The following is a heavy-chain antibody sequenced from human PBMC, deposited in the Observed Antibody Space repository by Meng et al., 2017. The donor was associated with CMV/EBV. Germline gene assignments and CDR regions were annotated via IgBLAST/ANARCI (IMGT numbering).Heavy chain of an antibody. Sequence: ASVKVSCKASGYTFTSYDINWVRQATGQGLEWMGWMNPNSGNTGYAQKFQGRVTITRNTSISTAYMELSSLRSEDTAVYYCARRSVVVSAAPWTYYDFWSGYYTEGYYYYGMDVWGQGTTVTVSS. CDR3: ARRSVVVSAAPWTYYDFWSGYYTEGYYYYGMDV. CDR2: MNPNSGNT. D-gene: IGHD3-3*01. V-gene: IGHV1-8*03. J-gene: IGHJ6*02. CDR1: GYTFTSYD.